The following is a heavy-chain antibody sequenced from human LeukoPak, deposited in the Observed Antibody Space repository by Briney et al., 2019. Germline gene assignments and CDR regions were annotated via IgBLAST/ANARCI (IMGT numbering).Heavy chain of an antibody. J-gene: IGHJ5*02. CDR3: ARAQSGFDP. CDR1: GYSISSGYY. V-gene: IGHV4-38-2*02. CDR2: IYHSGST. Sequence: PSETLSLTCTVSGYSISSGYYWGWIRQPPGKGLEWIGSIYHSGSTYYNPSLKSRVTISVDTSKNQFSLKLSSVTAADTAVYYCARAQSGFDPWGQGTLVTVSS. D-gene: IGHD6-25*01.